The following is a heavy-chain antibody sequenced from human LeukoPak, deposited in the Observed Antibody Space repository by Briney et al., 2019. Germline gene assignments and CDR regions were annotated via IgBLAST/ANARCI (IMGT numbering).Heavy chain of an antibody. CDR3: ARVGIAVAGTGY. V-gene: IGHV3-21*01. Sequence: GGSLRLPCAASGFTFSSYSMNWVRQAPGKGLEWVSSISSSSSYIYYADSVKGRFTISRDNAKNSLYLQMNSLRAEDTAVYYCARVGIAVAGTGYWGQGTLVTVSS. J-gene: IGHJ4*02. CDR1: GFTFSSYS. CDR2: ISSSSSYI. D-gene: IGHD6-19*01.